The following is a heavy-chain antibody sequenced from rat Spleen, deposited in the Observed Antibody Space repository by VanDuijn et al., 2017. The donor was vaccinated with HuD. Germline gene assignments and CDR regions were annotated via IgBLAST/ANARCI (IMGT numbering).Heavy chain of an antibody. CDR1: GFTFSNYY. CDR2: ISTGGGNT. D-gene: IGHD1-6*01. V-gene: IGHV5-25*01. J-gene: IGHJ2*01. Sequence: EVQLVESGGGLVQPGRSLKLSCAASGFTFSNYYMAWVRQAPTKGLEWVASISTGGGNTYYRDSVRARFTISRDNAKSTLYLQMDSLRSEDTASYYCARPAYTAYYFDYWGQGVMVTVSS. CDR3: ARPAYTAYYFDY.